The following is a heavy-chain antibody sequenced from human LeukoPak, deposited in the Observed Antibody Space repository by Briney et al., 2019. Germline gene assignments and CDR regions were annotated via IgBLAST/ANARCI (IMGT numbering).Heavy chain of an antibody. D-gene: IGHD6-19*01. CDR1: GFTFSSYG. V-gene: IGHV3-23*01. J-gene: IGHJ4*02. Sequence: PGGSLRLSCVVSGFTFSSYGMSWVRQAPGKGLEWVSGIRDNVHSTYYADSVKGRFTISRDNAKNSLYLQMNTLRAEDTAVYYCARVYAAVAFDYWGQGILATVSS. CDR2: IRDNVHST. CDR3: ARVYAAVAFDY.